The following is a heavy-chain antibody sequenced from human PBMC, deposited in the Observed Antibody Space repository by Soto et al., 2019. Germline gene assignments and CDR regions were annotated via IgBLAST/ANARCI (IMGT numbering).Heavy chain of an antibody. Sequence: PGGSLRLSCAASGFTVSSNYMSWVRQAPGKGLEWVSVIYSGGSTYYADSVKGRFTISRDNSKNTLYLQMNSLRAEDTAVYYCETGSLFIGSGMDYWGQGTLVTVSS. J-gene: IGHJ4*02. CDR2: IYSGGST. V-gene: IGHV3-53*01. CDR3: ETGSLFIGSGMDY. CDR1: GFTVSSNY. D-gene: IGHD6-19*01.